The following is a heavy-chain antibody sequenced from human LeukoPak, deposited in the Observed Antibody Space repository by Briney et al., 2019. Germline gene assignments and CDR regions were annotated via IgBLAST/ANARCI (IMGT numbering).Heavy chain of an antibody. D-gene: IGHD4-11*01. CDR3: SREMSTVAFDY. V-gene: IGHV1-46*01. CDR1: GYTFTTYY. Sequence: ASVKVSCKASGYTFTTYYMHWVRQAPGQGLEWMGVINPGSGSTNYAQNFQVRVTMTRDTSTSTVYMELSSLRSEDTAVYYCSREMSTVAFDYGGQGTLVTVSS. CDR2: INPGSGST. J-gene: IGHJ4*02.